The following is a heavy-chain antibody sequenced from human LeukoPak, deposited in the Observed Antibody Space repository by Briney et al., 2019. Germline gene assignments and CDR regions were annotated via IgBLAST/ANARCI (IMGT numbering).Heavy chain of an antibody. D-gene: IGHD4-17*01. CDR1: GGSFSGYY. J-gene: IGHJ6*03. V-gene: IGHV4-34*01. CDR3: ARGYGDYTMDYYYMDV. Sequence: SETLSLTCAVYGGSFSGYYWSWIRQPPGKGLEWIGEINHSGSTNYNPSLKSRVTISVDTSKNQFSLKLSSVTAADTAVYYCARGYGDYTMDYYYMDVWGKGTTVTVSS. CDR2: INHSGST.